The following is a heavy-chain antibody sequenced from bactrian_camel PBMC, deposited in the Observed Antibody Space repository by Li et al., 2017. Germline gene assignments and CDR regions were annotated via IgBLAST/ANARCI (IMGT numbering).Heavy chain of an antibody. CDR2: IYNGAS. D-gene: IGHD2*01. Sequence: HVQLVESGGGSVQAGGSLRLSCVASKHIFSQYCMAWFRQAPGKERKAVGSIYNGASYYADSVKGRFTISQDNSVNTLYLQMNSLKPEDTAMYYCAAGGGNGAFCYTGERSMDYWGQGTQVTVS. J-gene: IGHJ4*01. CDR1: KHIFSQYC. V-gene: IGHV3-2*01. CDR3: AAGGGNGAFCYTGERSMDY.